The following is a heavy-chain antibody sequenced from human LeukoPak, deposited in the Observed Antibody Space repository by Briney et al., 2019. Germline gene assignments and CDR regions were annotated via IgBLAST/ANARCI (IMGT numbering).Heavy chain of an antibody. CDR2: IYYSGST. D-gene: IGHD1-1*01. J-gene: IGHJ5*02. CDR1: GGSISSSSYY. V-gene: IGHV4-39*01. CDR3: AVTLPGTTWFDP. Sequence: PSETLSLTCTVSGGSISSSSYYWGWIRQPPGKGLEWIGSIYYSGSTYYNPSLKSRVTISVDTSKNQFSLKLSSVTAADTAVYYCAVTLPGTTWFDPWGQGTLVTVSS.